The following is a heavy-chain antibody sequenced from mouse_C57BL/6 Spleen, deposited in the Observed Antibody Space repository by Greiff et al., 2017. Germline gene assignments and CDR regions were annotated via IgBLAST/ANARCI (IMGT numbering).Heavy chain of an antibody. CDR3: ARERCSNYVWYFDV. CDR2: IDPNSGGT. V-gene: IGHV1-72*01. CDR1: GYTFTSYW. D-gene: IGHD2-5*01. Sequence: VQLQQPGAELVKPGASVKLSCKASGYTFTSYWMHWVKQRPGRGLEWIGRIDPNSGGTKYNEKFKGKATLTVDKPSSTAYMQLSSLTSEDSAVYFCARERCSNYVWYFDVWGTGTTVTVSS. J-gene: IGHJ1*03.